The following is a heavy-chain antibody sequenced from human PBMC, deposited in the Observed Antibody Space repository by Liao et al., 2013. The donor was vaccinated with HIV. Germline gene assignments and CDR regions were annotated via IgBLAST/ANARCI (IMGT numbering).Heavy chain of an antibody. J-gene: IGHJ4*02. Sequence: QVQLQESGSGLVKPSQTLSLTCAVSRGSISSYYWSWIRQPAGKGLEWIGRLPTGGSATYNPSLKSRVTISLDTSKSQFFLNLNSVTAADTAVYYCARGFWGSGLDSWGQGTLVTVSS. CDR2: LPTGGSA. D-gene: IGHD3-10*01. V-gene: IGHV4-4*07. CDR3: ARGFWGSGLDS. CDR1: RGSISSYY.